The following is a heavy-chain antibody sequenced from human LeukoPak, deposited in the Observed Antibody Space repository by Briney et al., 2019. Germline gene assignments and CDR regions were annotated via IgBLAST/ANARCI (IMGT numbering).Heavy chain of an antibody. CDR1: GGSISSYY. V-gene: IGHV4-59*01. J-gene: IGHJ4*02. Sequence: SETLSPTCTVSGGSISSYYWSWIRQPPGKGLEWTGYIYYSGNTNYNPSLKSRVTISVDTSKNHFSLRLSSVTAADTAVYYCARLRADSSGWNETDYWGQGTLVTVSS. CDR2: IYYSGNT. D-gene: IGHD6-19*01. CDR3: ARLRADSSGWNETDY.